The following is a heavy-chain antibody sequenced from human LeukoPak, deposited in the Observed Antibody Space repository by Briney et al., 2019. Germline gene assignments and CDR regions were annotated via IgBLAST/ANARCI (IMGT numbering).Heavy chain of an antibody. CDR1: GFTFSSYW. CDR2: IKQDGSEK. CDR3: ARASGSYAYYFDY. V-gene: IGHV3-7*01. Sequence: GGSLRLSCAASGFTFSSYWMSWVRQAPGKGLEWVANIKQDGSEKYYVDSVKGRFTISRDNAKNSLYLQMNSLRAEDTAVCYCARASGSYAYYFDYWGQGTLVTVSS. D-gene: IGHD1-26*01. J-gene: IGHJ4*02.